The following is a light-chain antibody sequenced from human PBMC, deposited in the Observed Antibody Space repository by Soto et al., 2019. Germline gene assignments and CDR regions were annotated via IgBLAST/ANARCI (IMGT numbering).Light chain of an antibody. Sequence: DIQMTQSPSSLSASLGYRVTITCRASQGIGVYLAWFQQKPGKVPKLLIYAASALQSGVPSRFSGSGSGTDFTLTISSLQPEDFATYYCQKYNSAPLTFGGGTKVEIK. J-gene: IGKJ4*01. CDR2: AAS. V-gene: IGKV1-27*01. CDR1: QGIGVY. CDR3: QKYNSAPLT.